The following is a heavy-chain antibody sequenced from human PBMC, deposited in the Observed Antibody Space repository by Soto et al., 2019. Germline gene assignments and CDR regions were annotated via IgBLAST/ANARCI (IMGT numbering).Heavy chain of an antibody. D-gene: IGHD3-22*01. V-gene: IGHV1-58*01. CDR2: IVVGSDNT. Sequence: QMQLVQSGPEVKRPGTSVKVSCKASGFTFTNSAVQWVRQARGQRLEWIGWIVVGSDNTNYTQKFQERVTFTRDMSTSTAYMELSSLRSEDSAVYYCAADVYDATDVNDLGVYWDKGTLVTVSS. CDR3: AADVYDATDVNDLGVY. CDR1: GFTFTNSA. J-gene: IGHJ4*02.